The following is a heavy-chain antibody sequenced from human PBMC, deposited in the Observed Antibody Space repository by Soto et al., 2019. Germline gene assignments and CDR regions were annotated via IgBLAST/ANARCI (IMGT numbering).Heavy chain of an antibody. CDR1: GFSLSSSGVA. CDR3: AAQLTADGYFDF. D-gene: IGHD1-1*01. J-gene: IGHJ2*01. V-gene: IGHV2-5*02. CDR2: IFGDNDK. Sequence: QITLKESGPTLVKPTQTLTLTCTLSGFSLSSSGVAVGWIRQPPGKALEWLALIFGDNDKRYRPPLQSRLSTSMDSSKTPAVLTVTNMDPVDAGTDYCAAQLTADGYFDFWGRGTLVTVSS.